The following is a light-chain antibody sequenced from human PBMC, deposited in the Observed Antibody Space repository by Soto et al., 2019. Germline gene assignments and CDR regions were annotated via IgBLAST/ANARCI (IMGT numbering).Light chain of an antibody. CDR3: SSFTSSSTLV. CDR2: DVS. CDR1: SSDVGGYNY. Sequence: QSALTQPASVSGSPGQSITISCTGTSSDVGGYNYVSWYQQHPGKAPKLMIYDVSSRPSGLSNRFSGYKSGNTASLTISGLQAEDEASYYCSSFTSSSTLVFGGGTKLTVL. V-gene: IGLV2-14*01. J-gene: IGLJ2*01.